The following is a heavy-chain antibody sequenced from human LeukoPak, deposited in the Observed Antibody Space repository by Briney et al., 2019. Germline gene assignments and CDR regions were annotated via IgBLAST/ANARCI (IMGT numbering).Heavy chain of an antibody. CDR3: PTGGSFYEAFGP. J-gene: IGHJ1*01. CDR2: IRSKADGGTT. CDR1: GFTFSNAW. D-gene: IGHD1-26*01. V-gene: IGHV3-15*07. Sequence: GGSLRLSCAASGFTFSNAWMNWVRQAPGKGLEWVGRIRSKADGGTTDYAAPVKGRFTISRDDSKDTLSLHMNSLKTEDTAVYYCPTGGSFYEAFGPWGQGTLVTVSS.